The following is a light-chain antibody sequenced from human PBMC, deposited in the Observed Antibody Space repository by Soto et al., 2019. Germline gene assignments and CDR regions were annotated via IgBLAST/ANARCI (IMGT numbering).Light chain of an antibody. V-gene: IGKV2-28*01. Sequence: DIVMTQSPLSLPVIPGEPASISCRSSQNLLFSNGYNYVDWYLQKPGQSPQLLIYLGSHRASGVPDRFRGSGSSTGLTLKIRSVEAEDVGVYYSIQVLHTPLTFGGGTKVE. CDR2: LGS. CDR3: IQVLHTPLT. CDR1: QNLLFSNGYNY. J-gene: IGKJ4*01.